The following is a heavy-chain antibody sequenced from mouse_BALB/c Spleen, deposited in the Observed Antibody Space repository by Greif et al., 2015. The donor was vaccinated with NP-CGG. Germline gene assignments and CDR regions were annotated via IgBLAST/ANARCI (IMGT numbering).Heavy chain of an antibody. CDR2: IDPENGDT. CDR3: NVYYGPFAY. Sequence: EVQLQQSGAELVRSGASVKLSCTASGFNIKDYYMHWVKQRPEQGLEWIGWIDPENGDTEYAPKFQGKATMTADTSSNTAYLQLSSLTSEDTAVYYCNVYYGPFAYWGQGTLVTVSA. V-gene: IGHV14-4*02. D-gene: IGHD1-2*01. CDR1: GFNIKDYY. J-gene: IGHJ3*01.